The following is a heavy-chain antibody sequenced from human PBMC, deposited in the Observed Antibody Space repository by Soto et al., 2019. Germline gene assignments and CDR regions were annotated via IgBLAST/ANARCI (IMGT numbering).Heavy chain of an antibody. CDR2: INHSGST. CDR3: ARVPMYYDILTGYSDYYYYGMDV. J-gene: IGHJ6*02. V-gene: IGHV4-34*01. D-gene: IGHD3-9*01. Sequence: SETLSLTCAVYGGSFSGYYWSWIRQPPGKGLEWIGEINHSGSTNYNPSLKSRVTISVDTSKNQFSLKLSSVTAADTAVYYCARVPMYYDILTGYSDYYYYGMDVWGQGTTVTVSS. CDR1: GGSFSGYY.